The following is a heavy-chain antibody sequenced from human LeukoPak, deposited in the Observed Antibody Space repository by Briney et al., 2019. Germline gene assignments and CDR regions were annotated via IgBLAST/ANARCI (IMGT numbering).Heavy chain of an antibody. CDR3: ARDGTQRAYSYAVDI. V-gene: IGHV4-30-4*08. CDR2: IYYSGST. J-gene: IGHJ3*02. CDR1: GSSISSGDYY. Sequence: SQTLSLTCTVSGSSISSGDYYWSLIRQPPGKGLERIGYIYYSGSTYYNPSLKSRVTISVDTSKNQFSLKLSSVTAADMAVYYCARDGTQRAYSYAVDIWGQGTMVTVSS. D-gene: IGHD5-18*01.